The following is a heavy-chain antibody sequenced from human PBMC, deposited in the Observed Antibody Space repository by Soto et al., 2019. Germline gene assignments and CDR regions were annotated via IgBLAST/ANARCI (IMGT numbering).Heavy chain of an antibody. D-gene: IGHD6-13*01. CDR2: IYPGDSDT. J-gene: IGHJ4*02. CDR1: CYSFTNYW. V-gene: IGHV5-51*01. CDR3: ARGGGRDELIAAAGPFDY. Sequence: GEALKISCKRSCYSFTNYWIGWVRQMPGKGLQCMGIIYPGDSDTRYSPSFQGQVTISVDKSISTAYLQWSSLKASDTAIYFCARGGGRDELIAAAGPFDYWSQGTLVTVSS.